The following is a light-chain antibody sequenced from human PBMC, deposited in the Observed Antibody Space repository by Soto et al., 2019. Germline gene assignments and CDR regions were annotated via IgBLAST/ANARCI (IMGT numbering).Light chain of an antibody. J-gene: IGLJ2*01. CDR1: SSDFGSYSV. V-gene: IGLV2-23*01. CDR3: HSYVRSTVV. CDR2: EGT. Sequence: QSALTQPASVSGSPGQSITISCTGTSSDFGSYSVVSWYQQHPGKAPKLLIYEGTKRPSGVSNRFSGSESGNTASLTISGFQAEDEADYCCHSYVRSTVVFGGGTKLTVL.